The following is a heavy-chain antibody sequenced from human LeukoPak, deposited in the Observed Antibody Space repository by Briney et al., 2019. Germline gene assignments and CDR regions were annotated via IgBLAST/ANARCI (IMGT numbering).Heavy chain of an antibody. V-gene: IGHV4-34*01. J-gene: IGHJ5*02. Sequence: SETLSLTCAVYGGSFSGYYWSWIRQPPGKGLEWIGEINHSGSTDYNPSLKSRVTISVDTSKNQFSLKLSSVTAADTAVYYCARLTSSWLGYWFDPWGQGTLVTVSS. D-gene: IGHD6-13*01. CDR3: ARLTSSWLGYWFDP. CDR1: GGSFSGYY. CDR2: INHSGST.